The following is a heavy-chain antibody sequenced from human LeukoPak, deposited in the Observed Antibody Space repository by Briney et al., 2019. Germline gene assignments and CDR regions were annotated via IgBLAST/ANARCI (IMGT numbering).Heavy chain of an antibody. CDR3: ARSGDYDFWSGYPLYFDY. J-gene: IGHJ4*02. D-gene: IGHD3-3*01. CDR1: GGSISSYY. V-gene: IGHV4-59*08. CDR2: IYYSGST. Sequence: SETLSLTCTVSGGSISSYYWSWIRQPPGKGLEWIGYIYYSGSTNYNPSLKSRVTISVDTSKKQFSLKLSSVTAADTAVYYCARSGDYDFWSGYPLYFDYWGQGTLVTVSS.